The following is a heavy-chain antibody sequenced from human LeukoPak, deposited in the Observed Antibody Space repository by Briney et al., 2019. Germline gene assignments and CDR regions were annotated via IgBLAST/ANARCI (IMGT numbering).Heavy chain of an antibody. Sequence: GGSLRLSCAASGFTFSSYSMNWVRQAPGKGLEWVSAISGSGAKTYYADFVKGRFTISRDNSKNTLYLQMNSLRAEDTAVYYCAKESGYDFFDYWGQGTLVTVSS. D-gene: IGHD5-12*01. CDR1: GFTFSSYS. CDR2: ISGSGAKT. J-gene: IGHJ4*02. CDR3: AKESGYDFFDY. V-gene: IGHV3-23*01.